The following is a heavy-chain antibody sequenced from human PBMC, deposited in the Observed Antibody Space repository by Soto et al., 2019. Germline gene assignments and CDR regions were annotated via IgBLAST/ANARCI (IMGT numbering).Heavy chain of an antibody. D-gene: IGHD2-21*01. Sequence: QVQLVESGGGVVQPGRSLRLSCAASGFTFSSYTMHWVRQTPGKGLEWVADISYDGGDKYYADSVKGRFTISRDNSKNTLYLQMNRLRAGDTSVYYCAREYSLAVVARGYWGKGILVTVSS. CDR3: AREYSLAVVARGY. V-gene: IGHV3-30-3*01. CDR1: GFTFSSYT. J-gene: IGHJ4*02. CDR2: ISYDGGDK.